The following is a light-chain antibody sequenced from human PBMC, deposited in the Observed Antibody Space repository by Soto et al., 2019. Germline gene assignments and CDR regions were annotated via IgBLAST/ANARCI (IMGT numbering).Light chain of an antibody. J-gene: IGLJ1*01. Sequence: QSVLTQPPSVSGAPGQRVTISCTGSSSDIGAGYDIHWYQQLPGTAPKLLIYGNNNRPSGVPDRFSGSKSGTSAFLAITGLQAEDEADFYCQSYDSRLSGSVFGTGTKLTVL. CDR1: SSDIGAGYD. CDR3: QSYDSRLSGSV. V-gene: IGLV1-40*01. CDR2: GNN.